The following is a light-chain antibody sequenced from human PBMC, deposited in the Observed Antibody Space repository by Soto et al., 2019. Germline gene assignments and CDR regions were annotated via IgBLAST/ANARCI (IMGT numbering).Light chain of an antibody. V-gene: IGKV3-20*01. J-gene: IGKJ5*01. CDR3: QQYVNSPIT. Sequence: EVVLTQSPATLSLSPGERATLSCRASQSVTTYLAWYQHKPGQAPRLLIYDASSRATGIPARFSGSGSGTDFTLTISRLEPEDFVVYYCQQYVNSPITFGQGTRLEIK. CDR2: DAS. CDR1: QSVTTY.